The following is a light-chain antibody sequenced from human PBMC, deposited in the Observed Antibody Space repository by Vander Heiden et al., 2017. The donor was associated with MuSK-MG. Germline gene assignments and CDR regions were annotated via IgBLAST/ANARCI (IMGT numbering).Light chain of an antibody. CDR1: SSNIGSNT. CDR3: AAWDDTLNGPV. CDR2: SND. V-gene: IGLV1-44*01. Sequence: QSVLPQPPSASGTPGQRVTICCSGSSSNIGSNTVNWYQQLSGTAPKLLIYSNDQRPSGVPDRFSGSKSGTSASLAISGLLSEDEADYYCAAWDDTLNGPVFGGGTKLTVL. J-gene: IGLJ2*01.